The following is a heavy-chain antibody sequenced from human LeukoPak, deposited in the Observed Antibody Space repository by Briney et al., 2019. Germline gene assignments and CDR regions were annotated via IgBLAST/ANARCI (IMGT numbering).Heavy chain of an antibody. V-gene: IGHV3-74*01. J-gene: IGHJ4*02. D-gene: IGHD7-27*01. CDR1: GFTFSSYW. CDR3: TRDFWGIDY. Sequence: GGSLRLSCAAPGFTFSSYWMYWVRQAPGKGLVWVSHIGRDGDNTNYADSVKGRFTVSRDNTKNTLYLHMKSLRAEDTAVYFCTRDFWGIDYWGQGTLVTVSS. CDR2: IGRDGDNT.